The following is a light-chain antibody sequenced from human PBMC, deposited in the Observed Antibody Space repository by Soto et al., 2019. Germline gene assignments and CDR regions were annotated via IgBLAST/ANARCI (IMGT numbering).Light chain of an antibody. V-gene: IGKV3-15*01. J-gene: IGKJ1*01. CDR2: DAS. CDR3: QQYDDWPRT. Sequence: EKVMTQSPATLSVSPGERATLSCRASQSVRSNLAWYQQKPGQPPRLLIYDASSRATGIPSRFSGSGSGTEFTLTISSLKSEDFAVYYWQQYDDWPRTFGQGTRV. CDR1: QSVRSN.